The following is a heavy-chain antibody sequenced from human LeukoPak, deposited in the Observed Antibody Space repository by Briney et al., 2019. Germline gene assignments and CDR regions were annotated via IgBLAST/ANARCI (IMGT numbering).Heavy chain of an antibody. J-gene: IGHJ4*02. CDR3: ARSPEGEAFDY. V-gene: IGHV1-3*01. CDR1: GYTFTNYA. Sequence: ASVKVSCKASGYTFTNYAVHWVRQAPGQRLEWMGWINAGNGKTNYSQRFQGRVTLTRDTSASTVYMELRSLRSEDTAVYYCARSPEGEAFDYWGQGTLVTVSS. CDR2: INAGNGKT.